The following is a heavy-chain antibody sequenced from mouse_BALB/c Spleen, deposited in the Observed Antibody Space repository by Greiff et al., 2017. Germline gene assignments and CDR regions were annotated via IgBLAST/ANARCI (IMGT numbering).Heavy chain of an antibody. CDR3: ATNGNYLGYAMDY. J-gene: IGHJ4*01. Sequence: EVQLVESGPGLVKPSQSLSLTCTVTGYSITSDYAWNWIRQFPGNKLEWMGYISYSGSTSYNPSLKSRISITRDTSKNQFFLQLNSVTTEDTATYYCATNGNYLGYAMDYWGQGTSVTVSS. V-gene: IGHV3-2*02. CDR1: GYSITSDYA. CDR2: ISYSGST. D-gene: IGHD2-1*01.